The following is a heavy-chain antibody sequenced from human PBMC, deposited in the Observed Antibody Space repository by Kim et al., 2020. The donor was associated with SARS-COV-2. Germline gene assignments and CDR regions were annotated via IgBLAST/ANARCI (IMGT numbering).Heavy chain of an antibody. CDR2: IYYSGST. CDR1: GGSISSGGYY. Sequence: SETLSLTCTVSGGSISSGGYYWSWIRQHPGKGLEWIGYIYYSGSTYYNPSLKSRVTISVDTSKNQFSLKLSSVTAADTAVYYCARVPAVAGYWYFDLWGRGTLVTVSS. J-gene: IGHJ2*01. D-gene: IGHD6-19*01. V-gene: IGHV4-31*03. CDR3: ARVPAVAGYWYFDL.